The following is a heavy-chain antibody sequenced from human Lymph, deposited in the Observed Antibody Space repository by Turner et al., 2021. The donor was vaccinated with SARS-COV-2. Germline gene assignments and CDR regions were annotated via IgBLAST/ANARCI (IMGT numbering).Heavy chain of an antibody. J-gene: IGHJ6*02. CDR2: IYSGGST. CDR1: GFIVSSHY. CDR3: ARDLQLYGMDV. D-gene: IGHD1-1*01. Sequence: EVQLVETGGGLIQPGGSLRLSCAASGFIVSSHYMNWVRQAPGKGLEWVSLIYSGGSTYYADSVKGRFTISRDNSKNTLYLQMNSLRAEDTAVYYCARDLQLYGMDVWGQGTTVTVSS. V-gene: IGHV3-53*02.